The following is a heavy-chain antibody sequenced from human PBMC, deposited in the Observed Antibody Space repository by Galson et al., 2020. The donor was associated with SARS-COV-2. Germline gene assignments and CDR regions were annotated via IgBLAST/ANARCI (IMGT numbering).Heavy chain of an antibody. J-gene: IGHJ4*02. CDR1: GGSIKSINHY. CDR3: AGDSQITWYFY. Sequence: SQTLSLTCTVSGGSIKSINHYWGWLRQPPGKALEWLGSAYSSGNTYYNPSLKRRVTISVDTSKNQLSLKLTSVTAADTAVYYCAGDSQITWYFYWGQGTLVTVSS. CDR2: AYSSGNT. D-gene: IGHD6-13*01. V-gene: IGHV4-39*07.